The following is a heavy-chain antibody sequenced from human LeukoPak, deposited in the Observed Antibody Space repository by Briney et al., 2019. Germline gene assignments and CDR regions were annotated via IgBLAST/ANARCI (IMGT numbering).Heavy chain of an antibody. CDR2: INWNSGVV. J-gene: IGHJ6*02. CDR1: GFTFDDYA. V-gene: IGHV3-9*01. D-gene: IGHD4-17*01. CDR3: VKENYGDNALGV. Sequence: QAGGSLRLSCAASGFTFDDYAMHWVRQAPGKGLEWVSRINWNSGVVVYADSVRGRFTISRDNAKNSLYPQMNSLRTEDTALYYCVKENYGDNALGVWGQGTTVTVSS.